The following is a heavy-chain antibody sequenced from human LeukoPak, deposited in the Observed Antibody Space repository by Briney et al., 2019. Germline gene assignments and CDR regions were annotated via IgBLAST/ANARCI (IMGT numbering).Heavy chain of an antibody. CDR1: GGSISSHY. D-gene: IGHD6-19*01. J-gene: IGHJ4*02. Sequence: SETLSLTCTVSGGSISSHYWSWIRQPPGKGLEWIGYIYYSGSTNYNPSLKSRVTISVDTSKNRFSLKLSSVTAADTAVYYCARDAPAGTGYFDYWGQGTLVTVSS. CDR3: ARDAPAGTGYFDY. CDR2: IYYSGST. V-gene: IGHV4-59*11.